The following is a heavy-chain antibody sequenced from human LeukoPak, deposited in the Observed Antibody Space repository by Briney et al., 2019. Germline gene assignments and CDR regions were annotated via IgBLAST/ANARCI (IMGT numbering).Heavy chain of an antibody. CDR2: IDDSGVIR. J-gene: IGHJ6*02. CDR3: AKRLKRNYYYHYAMDV. Sequence: PGGSLRLSCAASGFTFGSYDMSWVRQAPGKGLEWVSRIDDSGVIRSYADSVKGRFTISRDNSKMTLTLQMNSLRAEDTAVYYCAKRLKRNYYYHYAMDVWGQGTTVTVSS. D-gene: IGHD3-22*01. CDR1: GFTFGSYD. V-gene: IGHV3-23*01.